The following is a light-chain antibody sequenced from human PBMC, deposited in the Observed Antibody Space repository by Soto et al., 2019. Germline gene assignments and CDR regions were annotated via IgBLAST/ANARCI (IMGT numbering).Light chain of an antibody. Sequence: EIVLTQFPDTLSLSPGERVTLSCRASQSLSSSYFGWYQQRHGQAPRLLIYNTSNRATAIPDWFSGSGSGTDFTLPIASLGRENFAVYSYQQNVSAPAWRLGKGTKVET. CDR2: NTS. V-gene: IGKV3-20*01. CDR3: QQNVSAPAWR. CDR1: QSLSSSY. J-gene: IGKJ1*01.